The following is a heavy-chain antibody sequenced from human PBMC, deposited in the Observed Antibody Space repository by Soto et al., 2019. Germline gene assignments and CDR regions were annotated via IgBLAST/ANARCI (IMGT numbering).Heavy chain of an antibody. D-gene: IGHD2-8*01. CDR1: GFTFNNHG. Sequence: QGHLLQSGGGVVRPGKSLTLSCEASGFTFNNHGAYWVRQAPGKGLEWVAVIWHDGSEEYYADSVKGRFTISRDNFKNTLSLRMNGLTVDDTAVYYCARDGGNCTPPSSNSGFESWGQGSLVTVSS. V-gene: IGHV3-33*01. J-gene: IGHJ4*02. CDR2: IWHDGSEE. CDR3: ARDGGNCTPPSSNSGFES.